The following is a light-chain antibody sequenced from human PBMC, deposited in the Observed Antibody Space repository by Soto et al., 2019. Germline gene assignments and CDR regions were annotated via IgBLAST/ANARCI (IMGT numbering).Light chain of an antibody. CDR3: QSYDSSLSVGV. V-gene: IGLV2-14*01. J-gene: IGLJ3*02. CDR2: EVS. Sequence: QSALTQPASVSGSPGQSITISCTGTSSDVGGYNYVSWYQQHPGKAPKLMIYEVSNRPSGVSDRFSGSKSGTSASLAITGLQAEDEADYYCQSYDSSLSVGVFGGGTKLTVL. CDR1: SSDVGGYNY.